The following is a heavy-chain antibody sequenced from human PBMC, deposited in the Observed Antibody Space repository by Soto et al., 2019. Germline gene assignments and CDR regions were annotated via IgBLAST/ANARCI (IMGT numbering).Heavy chain of an antibody. CDR3: ARVNSGTAMVTMGLRYYYYGMDV. CDR2: IIPIFGTA. CDR1: GGTFSSYA. Sequence: QVQLVQSGAEVKKPGSSVKVSCKASGGTFSSYAISWVRQAPGQGLEWMGGIIPIFGTANYAQKFQGRVTITADESTSTAYMGLSSLRSEDTAVYYCARVNSGTAMVTMGLRYYYYGMDVWGQGTTVTVSS. D-gene: IGHD5-18*01. V-gene: IGHV1-69*01. J-gene: IGHJ6*02.